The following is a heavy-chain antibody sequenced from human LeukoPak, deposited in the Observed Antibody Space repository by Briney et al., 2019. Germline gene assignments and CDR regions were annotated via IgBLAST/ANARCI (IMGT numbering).Heavy chain of an antibody. CDR2: ISRNGNTA. CDR3: ARMTREYQGY. V-gene: IGHV3-64*04. D-gene: IGHD2-2*01. Sequence: GGSLRLSCSASGFTFSTFPMHWVRQAPAKGLEHFSAISRNGNTAFYADSVKGRFTISRDNAKNSLYLQMNSLRAEDTAVYYCARMTREYQGYGGQGTLVTVSS. CDR1: GFTFSTFP. J-gene: IGHJ4*02.